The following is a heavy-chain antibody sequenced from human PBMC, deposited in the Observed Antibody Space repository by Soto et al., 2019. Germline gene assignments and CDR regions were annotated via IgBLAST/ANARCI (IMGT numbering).Heavy chain of an antibody. CDR3: ARGITLPTPLDY. V-gene: IGHV1-69*05. Sequence: SVKVSCKASGGTFSSSAISWVRQAPGQGLEWMGGIIPIFGTANYAQRFQGRVTITRDTSASTAYMELSSLRSEDTAVYYCARGITLPTPLDYWGQGTLVTVSS. CDR2: IIPIFGTA. J-gene: IGHJ4*02. CDR1: GGTFSSSA. D-gene: IGHD1-20*01.